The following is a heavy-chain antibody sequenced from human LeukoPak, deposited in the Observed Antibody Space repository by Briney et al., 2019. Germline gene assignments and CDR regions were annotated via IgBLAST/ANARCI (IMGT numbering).Heavy chain of an antibody. V-gene: IGHV4-39*01. CDR2: IYYSGTT. Sequence: SETLSLTCTVSGGSISTSTYYWGWIRRPPGKGLEWIGSIYYSGTTYYIPSLKSRVTVSVDTSKNQFSLNLSSVTAADTAVYYCVRGSTLRHYQYWGQGTLVTVSS. CDR3: VRGSTLRHYQY. J-gene: IGHJ4*02. D-gene: IGHD3-16*01. CDR1: GGSISTSTYY.